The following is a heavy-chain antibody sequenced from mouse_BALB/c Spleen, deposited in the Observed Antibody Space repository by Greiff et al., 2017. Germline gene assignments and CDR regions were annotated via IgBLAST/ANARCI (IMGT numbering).Heavy chain of an antibody. J-gene: IGHJ2*01. Sequence: EVQLQQSGPGLVKPSQTVSLTCTVTGISITTGNYRWSWIRQFPGNKLEWIGYIYYSGTITYNPSLTSRTTITRDTSKNQFFLEMNSLTAEDTATYYCARDGRTGTYFDYWGQGTTLTVSS. V-gene: IGHV3-5*02. CDR2: IYYSGTI. CDR3: ARDGRTGTYFDY. CDR1: GISITTGNYR. D-gene: IGHD4-1*01.